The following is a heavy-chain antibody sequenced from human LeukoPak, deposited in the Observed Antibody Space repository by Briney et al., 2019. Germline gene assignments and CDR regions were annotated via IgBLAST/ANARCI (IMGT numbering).Heavy chain of an antibody. Sequence: GGSLRLSCAASGFTFSDYYMDWVRQAPGKELEWIGRSRSKVNSYPTDYAASVKGRFTISRDESQSSLYLIMRSLKTEDTAVYYCARVRLGGAHDYWGQGTLVTVSS. CDR2: SRSKVNSYPT. CDR1: GFTFSDYY. D-gene: IGHD3-16*01. V-gene: IGHV3-72*01. CDR3: ARVRLGGAHDY. J-gene: IGHJ4*02.